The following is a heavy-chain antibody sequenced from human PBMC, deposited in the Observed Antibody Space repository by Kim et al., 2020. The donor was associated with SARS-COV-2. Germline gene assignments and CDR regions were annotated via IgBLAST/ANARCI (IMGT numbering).Heavy chain of an antibody. J-gene: IGHJ4*02. CDR3: AKEGYGSGYFDY. Sequence: AYAGSVKGRFNSSRDNAKNSLYRLMNSLGAEETALYYCAKEGYGSGYFDYWGQGTLVTVSS. V-gene: IGHV3-9*01. D-gene: IGHD3-10*01.